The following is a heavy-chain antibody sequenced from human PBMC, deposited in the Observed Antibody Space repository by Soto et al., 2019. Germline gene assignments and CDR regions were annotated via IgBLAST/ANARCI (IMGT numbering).Heavy chain of an antibody. D-gene: IGHD5-12*01. CDR3: ARVGRDGYNPPFDY. CDR2: IYYSGST. CDR1: GGSISSGGYY. J-gene: IGHJ4*02. Sequence: PSETLSLTCTVSGGSISSGGYYWSWIRQHPGKGLEWIGYIYYSGSTYYNPSLKSRVTISVDTSKNQFSLKLSSVTAADTAVYYCARVGRDGYNPPFDYWGQGTLVTVSS. V-gene: IGHV4-31*03.